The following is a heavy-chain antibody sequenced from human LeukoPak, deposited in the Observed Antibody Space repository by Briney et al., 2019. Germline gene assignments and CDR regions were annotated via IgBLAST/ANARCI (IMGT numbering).Heavy chain of an antibody. CDR1: GFTFSSYW. Sequence: GGSLRLSCAASGFTFSSYWMHWVRQAPGKGLVWVSRINTDGSSTSYADSVKGRFTISRDNSKNTLYLQMNSLRAEDMAVYYCAKDLTTGTLSFDYWGQGTLVTVSS. J-gene: IGHJ4*02. CDR3: AKDLTTGTLSFDY. D-gene: IGHD1-1*01. CDR2: INTDGSST. V-gene: IGHV3-74*01.